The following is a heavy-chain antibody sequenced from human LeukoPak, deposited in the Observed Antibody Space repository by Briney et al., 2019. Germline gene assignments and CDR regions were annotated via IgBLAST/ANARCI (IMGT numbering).Heavy chain of an antibody. CDR3: ARDLIAVRPGWFGP. D-gene: IGHD6-6*01. CDR1: GYTFTTYG. J-gene: IGHJ5*02. CDR2: ISAYNGNT. Sequence: ASVKVSCKASGYTFTTYGISWVRLAPGQGLEWMGWISAYNGNTNYAQQFQGRVTMTTDTSMSTAYMELRSLRSDDTAVYYCARDLIAVRPGWFGPWGQGSLVTVSS. V-gene: IGHV1-18*01.